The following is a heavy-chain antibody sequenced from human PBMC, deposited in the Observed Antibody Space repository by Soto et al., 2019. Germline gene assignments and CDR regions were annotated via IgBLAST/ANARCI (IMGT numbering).Heavy chain of an antibody. CDR3: AKEWGWGGDRIWPFDT. CDR2: ISWSSDAV. Sequence: EVHLVESGGALVQPGRSLRLSCVVSGFTFGDYAMHWLRQAPGKGLEWVSSISWSSDAVAYADSVKGRFTISRDNAKNSLYLQMNSLRAEDTAFYYCAKEWGWGGDRIWPFDTWGQGTLIAVSS. D-gene: IGHD2-21*02. CDR1: GFTFGDYA. J-gene: IGHJ4*02. V-gene: IGHV3-9*01.